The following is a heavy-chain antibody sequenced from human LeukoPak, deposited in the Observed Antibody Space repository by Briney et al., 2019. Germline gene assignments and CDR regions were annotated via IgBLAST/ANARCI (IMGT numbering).Heavy chain of an antibody. J-gene: IGHJ5*02. D-gene: IGHD1-14*01. CDR2: IKSKSDDGTR. CDR3: CGTRGDL. Sequence: GGSLRLSCEASGFTFSKVRMSWVRQALGKGLEWVGRIKSKSDDGTRDYAPPVRGRFTISRDDSKSTVYLRMESLRSEDTGVYYCCGTRGDLWGQGTLVTVSS. CDR1: GFTFSKVR. V-gene: IGHV3-15*01.